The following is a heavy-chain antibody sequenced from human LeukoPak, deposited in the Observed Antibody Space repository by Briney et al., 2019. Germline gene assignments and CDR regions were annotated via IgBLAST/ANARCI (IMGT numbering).Heavy chain of an antibody. CDR1: GGSISSYY. D-gene: IGHD3-10*01. V-gene: IGHV4-59*01. CDR3: ARLPLVDYYYYGMDV. Sequence: SETLSLTCTVSGGSISSYYWSWIRQPPGKGLEWSGYIYYSGSTNYNPSLKSRVTISVDTSKNQFSLKLSSVTAADTAVYYCARLPLVDYYYYGMDVWGQGTTVTVSS. J-gene: IGHJ6*02. CDR2: IYYSGST.